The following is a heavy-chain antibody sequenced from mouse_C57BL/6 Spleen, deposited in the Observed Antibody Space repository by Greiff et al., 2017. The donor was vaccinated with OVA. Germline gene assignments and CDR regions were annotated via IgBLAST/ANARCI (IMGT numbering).Heavy chain of an antibody. CDR2: IDPANGNT. J-gene: IGHJ4*01. Sequence: VHVKQSVAELVRPGASVKLTCTASGFNIKNTYMHWVKQRPEQGLEWIGRIDPANGNTKYAPKFQGKATITADTSSNTAYLQLSSLTSEDTAIYYCARSGIYYDYLYAMDYWGQGTSVTVSS. CDR1: GFNIKNTY. CDR3: ARSGIYYDYLYAMDY. V-gene: IGHV14-3*01. D-gene: IGHD2-4*01.